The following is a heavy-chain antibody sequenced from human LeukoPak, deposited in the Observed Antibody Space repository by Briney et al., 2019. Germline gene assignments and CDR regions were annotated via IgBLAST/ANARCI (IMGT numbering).Heavy chain of an antibody. Sequence: SETLSLTCTVSGGSISSYYWSWIRQPPGKGLEWIGYIYYSGSTNYNPSLKSRVTISVDTSKNQFSLKLSSVTAADTAVYYCARGGRAHQFDYWGQGTLVTVSS. CDR1: GGSISSYY. CDR2: IYYSGST. V-gene: IGHV4-59*01. D-gene: IGHD2-15*01. CDR3: ARGGRAHQFDY. J-gene: IGHJ4*02.